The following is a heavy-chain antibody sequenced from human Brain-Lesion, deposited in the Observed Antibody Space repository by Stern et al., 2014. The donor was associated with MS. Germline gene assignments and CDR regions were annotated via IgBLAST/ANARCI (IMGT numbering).Heavy chain of an antibody. CDR3: AGEEDIRYCSGGSCTGNWFDP. J-gene: IGHJ5*02. D-gene: IGHD2-15*01. CDR1: GGSVSSTSYA. Sequence: VQLEESGPGLVKPSETLSLTCTVAGGSVSSTSYAWAWIRQPPGKGLEWIGTIYYSGNTYYSPSPKSRLTISLDPPKNRFSLQLSSVTAADTAVYYCAGEEDIRYCSGGSCTGNWFDPWGQGTLVTVSS. V-gene: IGHV4-39*02. CDR2: IYYSGNT.